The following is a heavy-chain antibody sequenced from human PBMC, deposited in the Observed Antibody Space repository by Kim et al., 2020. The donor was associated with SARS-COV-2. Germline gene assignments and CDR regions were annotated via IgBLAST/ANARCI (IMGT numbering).Heavy chain of an antibody. V-gene: IGHV4-39*01. CDR3: ARHMRQWLDPSFYYFDY. Sequence: SETLSLTCTVSGGSISSSSYYWGWIRQPPGKGLEWIGSIYYSGSTYYNPSLKSRVTISVDTSKNQFSLKLSSVTAADTAVYYCARHMRQWLDPSFYYFDYWGQGTLVTVSS. CDR2: IYYSGST. CDR1: GGSISSSSYY. J-gene: IGHJ4*02. D-gene: IGHD6-19*01.